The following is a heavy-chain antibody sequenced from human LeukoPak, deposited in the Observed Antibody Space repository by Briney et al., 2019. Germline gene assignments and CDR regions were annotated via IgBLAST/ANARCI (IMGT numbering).Heavy chain of an antibody. J-gene: IGHJ4*02. V-gene: IGHV3-33*01. D-gene: IGHD3-10*01. CDR1: GFTFSSYG. CDR2: IWYDGSNK. CDR3: ARDRQAKYYYGSGSYYNGLDRYFDY. Sequence: PGGSLRLSCAASGFTFSSYGMHWVRQAPGKGLEWVAVIWYDGSNKYYADSVKGRFTISRDNSKNTLYLQMNSLRAEDTAVYYCARDRQAKYYYGSGSYYNGLDRYFDYWGQGTLVTVSS.